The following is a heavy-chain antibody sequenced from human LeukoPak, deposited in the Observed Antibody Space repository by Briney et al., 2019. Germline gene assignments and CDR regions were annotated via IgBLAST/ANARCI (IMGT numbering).Heavy chain of an antibody. CDR1: GGSINNYY. Sequence: SETLSLTCTVSGGSINNYYWSWIRQPPGKGLEYIGYIYYSGSANYNPSLKSRVTISVDPSKNQFSLKLSSVTAADTAVYYCARNGDYYEKSGYYYLFDFWGQGTLVTVSS. V-gene: IGHV4-59*01. CDR3: ARNGDYYEKSGYYYLFDF. D-gene: IGHD3-22*01. J-gene: IGHJ4*02. CDR2: IYYSGSA.